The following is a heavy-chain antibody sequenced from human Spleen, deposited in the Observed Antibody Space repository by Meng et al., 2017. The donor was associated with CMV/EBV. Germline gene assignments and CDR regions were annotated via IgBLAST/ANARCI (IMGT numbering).Heavy chain of an antibody. CDR1: GGCSWGYY. Sequence: QVQVQSWVAGSLKLSRTLSLTGAVDGGCSWGYYWSWKRPPTVKGLECNGEINQSASTNYHLTLSVQASISVYTFKNQFSLKLGSAADADTGVHYCARATTRGGFEPWGQGTLVTVSS. V-gene: IGHV4-34*01. D-gene: IGHD5-12*01. J-gene: IGHJ5*02. CDR2: INQSAST. CDR3: ARATTRGGFEP.